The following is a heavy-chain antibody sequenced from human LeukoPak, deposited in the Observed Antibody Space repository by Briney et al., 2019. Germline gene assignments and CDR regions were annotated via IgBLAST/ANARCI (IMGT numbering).Heavy chain of an antibody. CDR3: ARSAAAGFSYYSYYLDV. V-gene: IGHV3-74*01. J-gene: IGHJ6*03. CDR1: GFTFTNYW. CDR2: INSDGSST. D-gene: IGHD6-13*01. Sequence: GGSLRLSCAASGFTFTNYWMHWVRQAPGKGLVWVSRINSDGSSTTYADSVKGRFTISRDNAKNTLYLQMNSLRAEDTAVYYCARSAAAGFSYYSYYLDVWGKGTTVTIFS.